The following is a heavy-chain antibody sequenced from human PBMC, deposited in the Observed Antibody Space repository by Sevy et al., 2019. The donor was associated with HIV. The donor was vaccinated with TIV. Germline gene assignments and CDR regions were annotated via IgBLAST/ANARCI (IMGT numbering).Heavy chain of an antibody. V-gene: IGHV3-23*01. CDR3: AKEALWGFDP. J-gene: IGHJ5*02. Sequence: GFLRLSCLAPGFIFNTYSINWVRQASGKGLDLVSTINPSGGSTYYADSVRGRFSISRDNSKNTVYLEMNSLRAEDTAVYYCAKEALWGFDPWGQGTLVTVSS. D-gene: IGHD3-16*01. CDR2: INPSGGST. CDR1: GFIFNTYS.